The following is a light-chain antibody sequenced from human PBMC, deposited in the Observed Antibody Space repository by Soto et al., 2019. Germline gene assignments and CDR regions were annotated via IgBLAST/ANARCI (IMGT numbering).Light chain of an antibody. CDR2: DAS. J-gene: IGKJ5*01. Sequence: DLQMTQSPSTLSASVGDRVTITCRASQSISSWLAWYQQKPGKAPKALIYDASTLRSGVPSRFSGGGSGTDFTLTISRLEPEDFAVYYCQQYGSSPITFGQGTRLEIK. CDR3: QQYGSSPIT. V-gene: IGKV1-5*01. CDR1: QSISSW.